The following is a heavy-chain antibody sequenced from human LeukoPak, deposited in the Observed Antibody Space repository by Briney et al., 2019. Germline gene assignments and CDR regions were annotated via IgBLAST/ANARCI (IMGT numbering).Heavy chain of an antibody. CDR1: GFTFSSYA. V-gene: IGHV3-23*01. CDR3: ARAHVLRYFDWLAPLDY. D-gene: IGHD3-9*01. J-gene: IGHJ4*02. Sequence: GGSLRLSCAASGFTFSSYAMSWVRQAPGKGLEWVSAISGSGGSTYYADSVKGRFTISRDNSKNTLYLQMNSLRAEDTAVYYCARAHVLRYFDWLAPLDYWGQGTLVTVSS. CDR2: ISGSGGST.